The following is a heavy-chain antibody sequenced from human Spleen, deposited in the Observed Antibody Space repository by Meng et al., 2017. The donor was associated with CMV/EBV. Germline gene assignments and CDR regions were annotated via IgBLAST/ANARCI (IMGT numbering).Heavy chain of an antibody. Sequence: GESLKISCAASGFTFSDYYMTWIRQAPGKGLEWVSYIGNSGSSIYYADSVKGRFTISRDNAKNSLYLQMNSLRAEDTAVYYCARESFSYYFDYWGQGTLVTVSS. J-gene: IGHJ4*02. CDR2: IGNSGSSI. CDR1: GFTFSDYY. CDR3: ARESFSYYFDY. V-gene: IGHV3-11*01. D-gene: IGHD2-21*01.